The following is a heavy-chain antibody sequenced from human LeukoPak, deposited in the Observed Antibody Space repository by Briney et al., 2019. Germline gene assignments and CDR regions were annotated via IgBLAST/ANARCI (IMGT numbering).Heavy chain of an antibody. CDR1: GGSFSGYY. CDR2: INHSGST. V-gene: IGHV4-34*01. CDR3: ARGAEVGYSSSWYDWFDP. J-gene: IGHJ5*02. Sequence: PSETLSLTCAVYGGSFSGYYWSWNRQPPGKGLEWIGEINHSGSTNYNPSLKSRVTISVDTSKNQFSLKLSSVTAADTAVYYCARGAEVGYSSSWYDWFDPWGQGTLVTVSS. D-gene: IGHD6-13*01.